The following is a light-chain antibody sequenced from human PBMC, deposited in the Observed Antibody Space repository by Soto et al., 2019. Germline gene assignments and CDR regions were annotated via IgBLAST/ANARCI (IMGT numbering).Light chain of an antibody. J-gene: IGKJ5*01. Sequence: IQLTQSPSSRSASVGDRVTITCRASQGISSYLALYQQKLGKAPKLLIYAASTLQTGVPSRFSGSGSGTDFTLTISSLQPEDFATYYRQQLHSYPITFGQGTRLEIK. V-gene: IGKV1-9*01. CDR3: QQLHSYPIT. CDR1: QGISSY. CDR2: AAS.